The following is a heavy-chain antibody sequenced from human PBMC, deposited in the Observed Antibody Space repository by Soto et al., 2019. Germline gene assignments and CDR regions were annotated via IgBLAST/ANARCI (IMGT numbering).Heavy chain of an antibody. CDR3: ARAQSPSVYVGYYYYGMDV. D-gene: IGHD2-8*01. V-gene: IGHV1-69*13. J-gene: IGHJ6*02. CDR2: IIPIFGTA. Sequence: SVKVSCKASGGTFSSYAISWVRQAPGQGLEWMGGIIPIFGTANYAQKFQGRVTITADESTSTAYMELSSLRSEDTAVYYCARAQSPSVYVGYYYYGMDVWGQGTTVTVSS. CDR1: GGTFSSYA.